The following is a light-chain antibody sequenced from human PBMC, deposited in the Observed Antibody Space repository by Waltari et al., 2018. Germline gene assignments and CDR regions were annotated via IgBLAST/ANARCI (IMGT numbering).Light chain of an antibody. CDR2: ASS. CDR1: QNLSSW. V-gene: IGKV1D-12*01. CDR3: QQANSFPYT. Sequence: DIQMTQSPSSVSASVGDRVTITCRASQNLSSWLAWYQQKPGKAPELLIYASSTLHFGVPSRFSGSRSGTEFSLTITGLQPDDSATYFCQQANSFPYTYGQGTKLDI. J-gene: IGKJ2*01.